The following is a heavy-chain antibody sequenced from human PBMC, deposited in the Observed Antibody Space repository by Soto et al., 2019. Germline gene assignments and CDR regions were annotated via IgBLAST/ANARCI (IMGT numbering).Heavy chain of an antibody. V-gene: IGHV3-15*07. CDR1: GVTWRRAW. CDR2: IKSKINGGTI. J-gene: IGHJ4*02. D-gene: IGHD3-16*01. CDR3: SADLPDWGDSAFDY. Sequence: CLKIACAASGVTWRRAWVNGVRRTPGKGLEWVGRIKSKINGGTIDYAAPVKGRFTISRDDSTNTLFLEMNSLETEDTAVYYCSADLPDWGDSAFDYWGEGILVTVSS.